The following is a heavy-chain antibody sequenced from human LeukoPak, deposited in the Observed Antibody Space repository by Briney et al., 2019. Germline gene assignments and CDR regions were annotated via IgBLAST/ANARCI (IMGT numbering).Heavy chain of an antibody. CDR2: MYYSGST. J-gene: IGHJ4*02. CDR1: GVSISSYY. Sequence: PSETLSLTCTVSGVSISSYYWSWVRQPPGKGLEWVGYMYYSGSTNYNPSLKSRVTISVDTSKDQFSLKLSSVTAADTAVYYCARHLRPVGVPYFDYWGQGTLVTVSS. V-gene: IGHV4-59*08. D-gene: IGHD1-26*01. CDR3: ARHLRPVGVPYFDY.